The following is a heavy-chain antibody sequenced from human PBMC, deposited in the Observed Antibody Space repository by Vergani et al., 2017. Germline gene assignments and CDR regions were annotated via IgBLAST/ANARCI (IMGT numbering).Heavy chain of an antibody. CDR2: ISSSSTI. Sequence: EVQLVESGGGLVQPGGSLRLSCAASGFTFSSYSMNWVRQAPGKGLEWVSYISSSSTIYYADSVKGRFTISRDNAKNSLYLQMNSLSAEDTAVYYCASHYYYDSSGYQNYYYYMDVWGKGTTVTVSS. J-gene: IGHJ6*03. D-gene: IGHD3-22*01. CDR3: ASHYYYDSSGYQNYYYYMDV. CDR1: GFTFSSYS. V-gene: IGHV3-48*04.